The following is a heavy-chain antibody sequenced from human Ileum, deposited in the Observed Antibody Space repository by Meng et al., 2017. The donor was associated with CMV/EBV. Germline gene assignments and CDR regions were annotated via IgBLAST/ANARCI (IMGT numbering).Heavy chain of an antibody. CDR1: GYTFTGYY. CDR2: INPNSGGT. Sequence: SGYTFTGYYMNWVRQAPGQGLEWMGWINPNSGGTNYAQKFQGRVTMTRDTSISTAYMELSRLRSDDTAVYYCARDIVVVPAAIGFDPWGQGTLVTVSS. V-gene: IGHV1-2*02. CDR3: ARDIVVVPAAIGFDP. J-gene: IGHJ5*02. D-gene: IGHD2-2*01.